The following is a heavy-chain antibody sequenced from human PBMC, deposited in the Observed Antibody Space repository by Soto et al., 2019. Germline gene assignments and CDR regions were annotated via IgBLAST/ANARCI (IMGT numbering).Heavy chain of an antibody. V-gene: IGHV3-11*01. CDR2: ISSSGSII. J-gene: IGHJ4*02. CDR1: GFTFSDSY. D-gene: IGHD3-22*01. Sequence: GGSLRLSCAASGFTFSDSYMSWIRQAPGKGLEWVSYISSSGSIIYYADSVKGRFTISRDNAKNSLYLQMNSLRAEDTAVYYCARDLGYYDSDSYFDYWGQGTLVTVSS. CDR3: ARDLGYYDSDSYFDY.